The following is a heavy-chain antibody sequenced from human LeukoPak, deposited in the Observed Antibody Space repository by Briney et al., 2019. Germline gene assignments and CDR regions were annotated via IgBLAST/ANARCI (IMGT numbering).Heavy chain of an antibody. D-gene: IGHD2-2*01. CDR2: IYSGGNT. CDR1: GFTFSTFS. J-gene: IGHJ5*01. CDR3: ASSREATSNWFVY. V-gene: IGHV3-66*01. Sequence: GGPLRLSCAASGFTFSTFSMNWVRQTPGKGLEWVSIIYSGGNTYYADSVQGRFTISRDNSKNTLYLQMNSLRAEDTAVYHCASSREATSNWFVYWGQGTLVTVSS.